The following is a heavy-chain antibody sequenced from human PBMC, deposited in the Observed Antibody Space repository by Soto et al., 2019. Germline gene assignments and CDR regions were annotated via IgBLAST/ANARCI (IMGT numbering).Heavy chain of an antibody. CDR1: GGSLSSYS. J-gene: IGHJ5*02. D-gene: IGHD5-18*01. CDR3: ARSIRGYSYAYGVNWFDP. CDR2: IYSNGNT. Sequence: SETLSLTCTVSGGSLSSYSWTWIRQPPGKGLEWIGYIYSNGNTNYNPSLKSRVTISVDTSKNQFSLKLSSVTAADTAVYYCARSIRGYSYAYGVNWFDPWGQGTLVTVS. V-gene: IGHV4-59*01.